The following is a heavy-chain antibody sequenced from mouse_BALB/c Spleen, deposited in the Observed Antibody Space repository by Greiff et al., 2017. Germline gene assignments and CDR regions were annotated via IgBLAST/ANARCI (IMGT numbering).Heavy chain of an antibody. CDR1: GFNINDTY. CDR2: IDPANGNT. J-gene: IGHJ4*01. CDR3: ARRWLLRYYAMDY. Sequence: EVQLQQSGAELVKPGASVKLSCTASGFNINDTYMHWVKQRPEQGLEWIGRIDPANGNTKYDPKFQGKATITADTSSNTAYLQLSSLTSEDTAVYYCARRWLLRYYAMDYWGQGTSVTVSS. V-gene: IGHV14-3*02. D-gene: IGHD2-3*01.